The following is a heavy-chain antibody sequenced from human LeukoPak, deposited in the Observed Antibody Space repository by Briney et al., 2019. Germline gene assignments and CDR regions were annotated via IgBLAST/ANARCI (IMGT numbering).Heavy chain of an antibody. D-gene: IGHD6-19*01. CDR3: ARDHPRPLVSPYSSRVPLDY. CDR1: GFTFSSYA. J-gene: IGHJ4*02. V-gene: IGHV3-23*01. Sequence: GGSLRLSCAASGFTFSSYAMSWVRQAPGKGLEWVSAISGSGGSTYYADSVKGRFTISRDNSKNTLYLQMNSLRAEDTAVYYCARDHPRPLVSPYSSRVPLDYWGQGTLVTVSS. CDR2: ISGSGGST.